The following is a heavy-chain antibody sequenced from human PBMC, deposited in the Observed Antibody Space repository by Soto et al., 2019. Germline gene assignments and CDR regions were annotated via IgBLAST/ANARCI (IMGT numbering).Heavy chain of an antibody. CDR2: IYYSGST. V-gene: IGHV4-59*08. CDR3: ARRYGGTFDY. CDR1: GGSISSYY. J-gene: IGHJ4*02. D-gene: IGHD2-15*01. Sequence: QVQLQESGPGLVKPSETLSLTCTVSGGSISSYYWSWIRQPPGKGLEWIGYIYYSGSTNYNPSPKRRVTISVDTSKNHFSLKQSSVTAADTAVYYCARRYGGTFDYWGQGTLVTVSS.